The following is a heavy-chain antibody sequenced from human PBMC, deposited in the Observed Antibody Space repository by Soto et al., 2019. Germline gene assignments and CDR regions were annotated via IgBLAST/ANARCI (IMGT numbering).Heavy chain of an antibody. CDR1: GYTFTSYY. CDR2: INPSGGST. CDR3: ARVFFTTAGLDEMFDP. D-gene: IGHD3-22*01. J-gene: IGHJ5*02. Sequence: QVQLVQSGAEVKKPGASVKVSCKASGYTFTSYYMHWVRQAPGQGLEWMGIINPSGGSTSYAQKFQGRVTMTRDTSTSTVYTELSSLRSEDTAVYYCARVFFTTAGLDEMFDPWGQGTLVTVSS. V-gene: IGHV1-46*01.